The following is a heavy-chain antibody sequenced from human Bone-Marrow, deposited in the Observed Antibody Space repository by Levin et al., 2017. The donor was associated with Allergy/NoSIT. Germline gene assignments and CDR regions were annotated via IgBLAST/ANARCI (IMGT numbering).Heavy chain of an antibody. Sequence: LTGGSLRLSCAASGFTFSHFAMSWVRHVPGTGLEWVSSISGPGDRTYYADSVKGRFSVSRDNSKNSLYLEMNSLKVGDTASYFCARTSVVTPGVLGNFGVWGRGALVTVS. V-gene: IGHV3-23*01. D-gene: IGHD4-23*01. J-gene: IGHJ2*01. CDR2: ISGPGDRT. CDR3: ARTSVVTPGVLGNFGV. CDR1: GFTFSHFA.